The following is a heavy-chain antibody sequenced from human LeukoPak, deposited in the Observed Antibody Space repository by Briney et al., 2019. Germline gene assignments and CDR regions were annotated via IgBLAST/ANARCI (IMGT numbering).Heavy chain of an antibody. CDR2: FDPEDGET. D-gene: IGHD1-26*01. CDR1: GYTLTELS. CDR3: AMLRPGELLPALKDAFDI. J-gene: IGHJ3*02. Sequence: ASVKVSCKVSGYTLTELSMHWVRQAPGKGLEWMGGFDPEDGETIYAQKFQGRVTMTEDTSTDTAYMELSSLRSEDTAVYYCAMLRPGELLPALKDAFDIWGQGTMVTVSS. V-gene: IGHV1-24*01.